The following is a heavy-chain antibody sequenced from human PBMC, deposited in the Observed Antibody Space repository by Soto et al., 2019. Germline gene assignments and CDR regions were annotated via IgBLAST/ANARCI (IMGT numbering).Heavy chain of an antibody. Sequence: EVQLLESGGGLVQPGGSLRLSCAASGFTFSSYAMSWVRQAPGKGLEWVSAISGSGGSTYYADSVKGGFTISRDNYKNTLYLQMNSLRAEDTAVYYCAKAGYFDWFEGDAFDIWGQGTMVTVSS. CDR2: ISGSGGST. J-gene: IGHJ3*02. CDR3: AKAGYFDWFEGDAFDI. V-gene: IGHV3-23*01. CDR1: GFTFSSYA. D-gene: IGHD3-9*01.